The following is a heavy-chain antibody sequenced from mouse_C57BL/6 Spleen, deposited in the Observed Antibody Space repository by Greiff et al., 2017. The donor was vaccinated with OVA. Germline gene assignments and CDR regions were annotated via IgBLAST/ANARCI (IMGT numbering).Heavy chain of an antibody. V-gene: IGHV1-72*01. D-gene: IGHD1-1*01. J-gene: IGHJ2*01. CDR2: IDPNSGGT. Sequence: QVQLQQSGAELVKPGASVKLSCKASGYTFTSYWMHWVKQRPGRGLEWIGRIDPNSGGTKYNEKFKSKATLTVDKPSSTAYMQLSSLTSEDSAVYYCARSITTVVAGDYFDYWGQGTTLTVSS. CDR1: GYTFTSYW. CDR3: ARSITTVVAGDYFDY.